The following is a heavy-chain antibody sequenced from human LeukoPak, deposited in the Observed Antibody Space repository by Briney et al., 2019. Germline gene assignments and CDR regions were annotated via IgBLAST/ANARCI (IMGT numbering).Heavy chain of an antibody. J-gene: IGHJ3*02. CDR1: GYTFTGYY. V-gene: IGHV1-2*02. Sequence: GASVKVSCKASGYTFTGYYMHWGRQAPGQGLEWMGWINPNSGGTNYGQKFQGRVTMTRDTSISTAYMELSRLRSDDTAVYYCARELRSITGWFGEGRVGVAAFDIWGQGTMVTVSS. D-gene: IGHD3-10*01. CDR3: ARELRSITGWFGEGRVGVAAFDI. CDR2: INPNSGGT.